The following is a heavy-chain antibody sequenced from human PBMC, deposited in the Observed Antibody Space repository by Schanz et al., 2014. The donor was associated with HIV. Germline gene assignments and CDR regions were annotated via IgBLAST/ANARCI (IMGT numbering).Heavy chain of an antibody. D-gene: IGHD4-4*01. CDR1: GFMFSSYG. CDR3: AKEAVTTCFDY. Sequence: VQLVESGGGVVQPGGSLRVSCAASGFMFSSYGMSWVRQAPGKGLEWVSLIGSGGGSTYYADSVKGRFTISRDNSKNTLYLQMNSLRAEDTAVYYCAKEAVTTCFDYWGQGTLVTVSS. CDR2: IGSGGGST. V-gene: IGHV3-23*04. J-gene: IGHJ4*02.